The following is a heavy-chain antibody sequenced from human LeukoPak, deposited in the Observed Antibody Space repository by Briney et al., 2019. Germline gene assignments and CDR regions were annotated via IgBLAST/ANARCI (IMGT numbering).Heavy chain of an antibody. CDR2: INHSGST. CDR3: ARVRLWSGYFFNWFDP. CDR1: GGSFSGYY. Sequence: SETLFLTCAVYGGSFSGYYWSWIRQPPGKGLEWIGEINHSGSTNYNPSLKSRVTISVDTSKNQFSLKLSSVTAADTAVYYCARVRLWSGYFFNWFDPWGQGTLVTVSS. D-gene: IGHD3-3*01. J-gene: IGHJ5*02. V-gene: IGHV4-34*01.